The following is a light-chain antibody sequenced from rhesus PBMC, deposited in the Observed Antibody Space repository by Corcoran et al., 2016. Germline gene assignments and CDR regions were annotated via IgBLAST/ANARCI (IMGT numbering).Light chain of an antibody. Sequence: DIQMTQSPSSLSASVGDTVTITCRASQSISSWLDWYQQKPGKAPKLLIYKASSLQSGVPSRLSGSGSGTDFPLTIRSLQPEDFATYYCLQYSSSPFTFGPGTKLDIK. CDR1: QSISSW. J-gene: IGKJ3*01. CDR2: KAS. V-gene: IGKV1-22*01. CDR3: LQYSSSPFT.